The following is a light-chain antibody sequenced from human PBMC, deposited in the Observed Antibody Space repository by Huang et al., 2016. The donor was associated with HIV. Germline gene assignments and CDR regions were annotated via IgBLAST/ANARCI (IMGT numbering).Light chain of an antibody. Sequence: DIVMTQSPDSLSVSPGERATIDCKSSQSLLYSLNNKNYLAWSQQKPGRPPKLLLYWASTRESGIPERFSGSGSGTDFTLTINNLQPEDVATYYCQQYYQNPQTFGQGT. CDR1: QSLLYSLNNKNY. V-gene: IGKV4-1*01. J-gene: IGKJ5*01. CDR2: WAS. CDR3: QQYYQNPQT.